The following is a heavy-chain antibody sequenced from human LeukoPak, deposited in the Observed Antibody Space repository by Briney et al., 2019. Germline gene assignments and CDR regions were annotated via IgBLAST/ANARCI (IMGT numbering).Heavy chain of an antibody. CDR2: INHSGST. Sequence: PSETLSLTCAVYGGSFSGYYWSWIRQPPGEGLEWIGEINHSGSTNYNPSLKSRVTISVDTSKNQFSLKLSSVTAADTAVYYCATKGMTTVTALDLWGRGTLVTVSS. D-gene: IGHD4-17*01. J-gene: IGHJ2*01. CDR1: GGSFSGYY. CDR3: ATKGMTTVTALDL. V-gene: IGHV4-34*01.